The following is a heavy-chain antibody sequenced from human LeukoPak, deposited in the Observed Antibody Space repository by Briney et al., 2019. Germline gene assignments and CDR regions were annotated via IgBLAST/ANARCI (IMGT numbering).Heavy chain of an antibody. J-gene: IGHJ4*02. CDR3: ARAEINDYNRY. D-gene: IGHD4-11*01. CDR1: GYSISSGYY. V-gene: IGHV4-38-2*02. CDR2: FYHSGST. Sequence: PSETLSLTCTVSGYSISSGYYWGWIRQPPGKGLEWVGSFYHSGSTYYNPSLKSRVTISIDTSKNQIFLKLRSTTAADTAHYYCARAEINDYNRYWGQGILVIVSS.